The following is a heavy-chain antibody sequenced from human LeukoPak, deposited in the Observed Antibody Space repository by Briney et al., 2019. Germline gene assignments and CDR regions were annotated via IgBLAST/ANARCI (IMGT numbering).Heavy chain of an antibody. CDR3: ARRAGAYSHPYDY. D-gene: IGHD4/OR15-4a*01. CDR2: ISGSGDGT. V-gene: IGHV3-23*01. J-gene: IGHJ4*02. CDR1: GFTFSNYA. Sequence: GGSLRLSCAASGFTFSNYAMSWVRQAPGKGLEWVSGISGSGDGTYYADSVKGRFTISRDNSKNTLYLQMNSLRAEGTAVYYCARRAGAYSHPYDYWGQGTLVTVSS.